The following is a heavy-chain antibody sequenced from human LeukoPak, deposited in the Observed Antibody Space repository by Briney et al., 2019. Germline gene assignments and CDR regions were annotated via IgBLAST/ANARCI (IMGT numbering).Heavy chain of an antibody. CDR2: IYYSGST. Sequence: SETLSLTCTVSGGSISSSSYYWGWIRQPPGKGLEWIGSIYYSGSTYYNPSLKSRVTMSVDTSKNQFSLKLSSVTAADTAVYYCARVGTADTHNWFDPWGQGTLVTVSS. CDR3: ARVGTADTHNWFDP. CDR1: GGSISSSSYY. V-gene: IGHV4-39*07. J-gene: IGHJ5*02. D-gene: IGHD1/OR15-1a*01.